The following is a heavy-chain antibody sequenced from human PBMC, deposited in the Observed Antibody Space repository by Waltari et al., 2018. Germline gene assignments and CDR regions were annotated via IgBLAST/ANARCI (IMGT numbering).Heavy chain of an antibody. CDR3: ARDRPTVDAFDI. V-gene: IGHV3-53*01. Sequence: EVQLVESGGGLMQPGGSLRLSCAASGFSVSSNHMSWVRQAPEKGLEWVSVIQSGGGTYYADFVKGRFTISRDNSKNTLYLQMNSLRVEDTAMYYCARDRPTVDAFDIWGQGTMVTVSS. CDR2: IQSGGGT. J-gene: IGHJ3*02. CDR1: GFSVSSNH. D-gene: IGHD4-17*01.